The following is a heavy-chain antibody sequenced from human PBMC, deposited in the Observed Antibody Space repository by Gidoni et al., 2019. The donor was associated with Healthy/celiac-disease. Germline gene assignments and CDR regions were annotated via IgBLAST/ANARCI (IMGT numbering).Heavy chain of an antibody. CDR2: ISSSSSYI. Sequence: EVQLVESGGGLVKPGGSLRLSCAASGFTFSRYSMTWVRQAPGKGLEWAASISSSSSYIYYADSVKGRFTISRDNAKNSLYLQMNSLRAEDTAVYYCARADRRWFGESNLGDYYFDYWGQGTLVTVSS. CDR3: ARADRRWFGESNLGDYYFDY. V-gene: IGHV3-21*01. D-gene: IGHD3-10*01. CDR1: GFTFSRYS. J-gene: IGHJ4*02.